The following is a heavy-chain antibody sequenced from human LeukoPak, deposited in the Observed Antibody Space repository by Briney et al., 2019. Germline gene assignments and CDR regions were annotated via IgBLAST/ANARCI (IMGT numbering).Heavy chain of an antibody. Sequence: GGSLRLSCAASGFTFSNYAMNWVRQAPGKGLEWVSAISGSSGNTYYADSVKGRFTISRDNAKNSLYLQMNSLRAEDTAVYYCAGESPQWLWLRATFDIWGQGTMVTVSS. D-gene: IGHD5-18*01. J-gene: IGHJ3*02. CDR1: GFTFSNYA. CDR2: ISGSSGNT. V-gene: IGHV3-21*01. CDR3: AGESPQWLWLRATFDI.